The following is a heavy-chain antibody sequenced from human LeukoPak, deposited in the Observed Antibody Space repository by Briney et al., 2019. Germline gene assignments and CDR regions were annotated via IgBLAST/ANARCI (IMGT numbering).Heavy chain of an antibody. CDR2: ITSNSNT. CDR3: ARDPGRGDY. Sequence: PGGSLRLSCAASGFTSSDYSMNWVRQAPGKGLEWVSSITSNSNTYYADSVKGRFTISRDNTKNSLFLQMNSLRAEDTAVYHCARDPGRGDYWGQGTLVSVSS. J-gene: IGHJ4*02. CDR1: GFTSSDYS. V-gene: IGHV3-69-1*01.